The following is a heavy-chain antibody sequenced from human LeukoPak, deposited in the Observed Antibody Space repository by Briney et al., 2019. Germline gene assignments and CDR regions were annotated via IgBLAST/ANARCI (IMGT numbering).Heavy chain of an antibody. CDR3: ARDRVLYYYDSSGYYYVEGGYYFDY. D-gene: IGHD3-22*01. J-gene: IGHJ4*02. CDR1: GFTFSSYI. V-gene: IGHV3-21*01. Sequence: GGSLSLSCAASGFTFSSYIMNCVRQAPGKGLEWVSSISSSSSYIYYADSVKGRFTISRDNAKNSLYLQMNSLRAEDTAVYYCARDRVLYYYDSSGYYYVEGGYYFDYWGQGTLVTVSS. CDR2: ISSSSSYI.